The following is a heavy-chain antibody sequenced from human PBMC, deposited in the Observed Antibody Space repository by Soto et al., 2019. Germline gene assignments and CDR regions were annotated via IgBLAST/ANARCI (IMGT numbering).Heavy chain of an antibody. CDR1: GGSISSYY. J-gene: IGHJ6*03. CDR3: ARGYTGYCSSTSCYDYYMDV. CDR2: IYYSGST. Sequence: SETLSLTCTVSGGSISSYYWSWIRQPPGKGLEWIGYIYYSGSTNYNPSLKSRVTISVDTSKNQFSLKLSSVTAADTAVYYCARGYTGYCSSTSCYDYYMDVWGKGTTATVSS. D-gene: IGHD2-2*01. V-gene: IGHV4-59*01.